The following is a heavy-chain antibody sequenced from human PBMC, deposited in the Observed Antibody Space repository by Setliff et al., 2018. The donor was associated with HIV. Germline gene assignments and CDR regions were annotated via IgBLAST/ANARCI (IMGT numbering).Heavy chain of an antibody. D-gene: IGHD2-21*01. V-gene: IGHV3-11*05. CDR2: ISSSGSFT. CDR1: GFNFSDDY. J-gene: IGHJ3*02. Sequence: PGGSLRLSCVVSGFNFSDDYMSWIRQAPGKGLEWVSYISSSGSFTNYADSVKGRFTISRDNAKNSLYMQMNSLRAEDTAVYYCARDWRHKAFDIWGLGTMVTVSS. CDR3: ARDWRHKAFDI.